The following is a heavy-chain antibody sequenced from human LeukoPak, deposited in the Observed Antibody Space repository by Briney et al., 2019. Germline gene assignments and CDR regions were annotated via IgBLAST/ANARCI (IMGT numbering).Heavy chain of an antibody. CDR2: ISYDGNDK. CDR1: GFTFSTYG. J-gene: IGHJ4*02. Sequence: GGSLRLSCAASGFTFSTYGMHWVRQAPGKGLEWVAIISYDGNDKDYADSVRGRFTISRDNSKNTLYLQMNSLRGEDTAVYYCAKSTAPAGYYLDYCGQGILVTVSS. CDR3: AKSTAPAGYYLDY. D-gene: IGHD2-2*01. V-gene: IGHV3-30*18.